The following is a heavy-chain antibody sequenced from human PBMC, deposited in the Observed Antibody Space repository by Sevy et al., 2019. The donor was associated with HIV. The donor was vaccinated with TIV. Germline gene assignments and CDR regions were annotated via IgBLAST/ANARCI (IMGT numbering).Heavy chain of an antibody. CDR3: AREWELRRGAFDY. D-gene: IGHD1-26*01. J-gene: IGHJ4*02. Sequence: ASVKVSCKASGYTFTGYYMHWVRQAPGQGLEWMGRINPNSGGTNYAQKFQGRVTMTRDTSISTAYMELSRLRSDDTAVYCCAREWELRRGAFDYWGQGTLVTVSS. V-gene: IGHV1-2*06. CDR1: GYTFTGYY. CDR2: INPNSGGT.